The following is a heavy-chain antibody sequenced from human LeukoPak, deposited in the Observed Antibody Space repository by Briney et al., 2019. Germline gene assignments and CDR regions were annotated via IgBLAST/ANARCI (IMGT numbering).Heavy chain of an antibody. J-gene: IGHJ6*03. CDR2: VDHTGST. V-gene: IGHV4-59*01. Sequence: PSETLSLTCAVSDDSITMYYWTWIRQPPGKGLEWIGYVDHTGSTNFNPSLNGRVSISRDTSKKLFSLRLRSVTAADTGVYFCARGRVSSSTWYSTYYYYFYMDVWGKGTTVTVSS. D-gene: IGHD1-1*01. CDR1: DDSITMYY. CDR3: ARGRVSSSTWYSTYYYYFYMDV.